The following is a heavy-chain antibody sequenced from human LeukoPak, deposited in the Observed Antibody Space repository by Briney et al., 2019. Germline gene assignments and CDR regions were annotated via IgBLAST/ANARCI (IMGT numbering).Heavy chain of an antibody. CDR2: IIPIFGTS. D-gene: IGHD5-18*01. J-gene: IGHJ4*02. CDR3: ARGLDASMETAYDY. CDR1: GGSFNAYA. V-gene: IGHV1-69*05. Sequence: ASVKVSCKASGGSFNAYAISWVRQAPGQGLEWMGGIIPIFGTSNYAQKLRGRVTISTDESTSTAYMEVSSLRSEDTAIYYCARGLDASMETAYDYWGQGTLVTVSS.